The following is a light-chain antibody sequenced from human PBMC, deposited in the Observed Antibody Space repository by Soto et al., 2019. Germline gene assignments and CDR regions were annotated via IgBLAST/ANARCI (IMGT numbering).Light chain of an antibody. CDR1: SSDVGGYNY. Sequence: QSVLTQHASVSGSPGQSITISCTGTSSDVGGYNYISWYQQHPGKAPKLILYEVSDRPSGVSNRFSGSKSGNTASLTISGLQAEDEADYYCCSYTSSSTLYVFGTGTKVTVL. J-gene: IGLJ1*01. CDR2: EVS. CDR3: CSYTSSSTLYV. V-gene: IGLV2-14*01.